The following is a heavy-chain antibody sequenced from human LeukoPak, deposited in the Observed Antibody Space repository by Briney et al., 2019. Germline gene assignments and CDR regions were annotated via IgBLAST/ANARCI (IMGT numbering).Heavy chain of an antibody. CDR2: IYTSGST. D-gene: IGHD3-10*01. J-gene: IGHJ4*02. CDR1: GGSISSGSYY. Sequence: PSQTLSLTCTVSGGSISSGSYYWSWIRPPAGKGLEWIGRIYTSGSTNYNPSLKSRVTISVDTSKNQFSLKLSSVTAADTAVYYCARVSGFPLYYFDYWGQGTLVTVSS. CDR3: ARVSGFPLYYFDY. V-gene: IGHV4-61*02.